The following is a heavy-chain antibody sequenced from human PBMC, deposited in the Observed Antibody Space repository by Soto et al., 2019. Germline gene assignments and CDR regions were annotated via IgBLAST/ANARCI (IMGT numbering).Heavy chain of an antibody. CDR1: GGSISNFY. CDR2: LYYGGST. CDR3: AIDYDSSGRRTNGFDY. V-gene: IGHV4-59*01. J-gene: IGHJ4*02. D-gene: IGHD3-22*01. Sequence: SESLSLTWAVSGGSISNFYWSWIRQPPGEGREWVGFLYYGGSTSYNPSLKSRVTISVETSRNQFSLKRTSVTAADTAVYYGAIDYDSSGRRTNGFDYWGQGTLVTVSS.